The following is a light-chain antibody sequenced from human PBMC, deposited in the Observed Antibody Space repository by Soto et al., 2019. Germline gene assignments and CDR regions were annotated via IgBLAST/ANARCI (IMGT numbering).Light chain of an antibody. Sequence: EIVMTQSPATRSVSPGERATLSCRASQSVSSTLAWYQQKPGQAPRLLIHGASTRATGIPARFSGSGSGTEFTLTISSLQSEDFAVYFCQQYNNWPPWTFGQGTKVDIK. CDR1: QSVSST. J-gene: IGKJ1*01. CDR2: GAS. CDR3: QQYNNWPPWT. V-gene: IGKV3-15*01.